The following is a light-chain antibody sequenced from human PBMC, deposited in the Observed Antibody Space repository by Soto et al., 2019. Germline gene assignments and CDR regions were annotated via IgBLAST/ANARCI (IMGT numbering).Light chain of an antibody. J-gene: IGKJ4*01. CDR2: KAS. V-gene: IGKV1-5*03. Sequence: DIQMTQSPSTLSGSVGDRVTITCRASQTISSWLAWYQQKPGKAPKLLIYKASTLKSGVPSRFSGSGSGTDFTLTISSLQPEDFATYYCQQCYSSPLTFGGGTKVDNK. CDR3: QQCYSSPLT. CDR1: QTISSW.